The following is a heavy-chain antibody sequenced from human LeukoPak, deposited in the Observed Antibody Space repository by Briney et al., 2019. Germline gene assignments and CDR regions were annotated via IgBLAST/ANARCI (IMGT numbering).Heavy chain of an antibody. J-gene: IGHJ4*02. CDR3: ARMLVGATLYFDY. CDR1: GGTFSSYA. D-gene: IGHD1-26*01. Sequence: GASVKVSCKASGGTFSSYAISWVRQAPGQGLEWMGGIIPIFGTANYAQKFQGRVTITPDESTSTAYMELSSLRSEDTAVYYCARMLVGATLYFDYWGQGTLVTVSS. CDR2: IIPIFGTA. V-gene: IGHV1-69*13.